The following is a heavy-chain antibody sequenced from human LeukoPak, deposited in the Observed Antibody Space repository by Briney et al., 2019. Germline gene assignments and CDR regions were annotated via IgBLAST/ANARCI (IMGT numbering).Heavy chain of an antibody. Sequence: GGSLRLSCAASGFTFSSYAMTWVRQAPGKGLEWVSAISGSGGSTYYADSVKGRFTISRDNSKNTLYLQMNSLRAEDTAVYYCAKTIGSGGDGGYWGQGTLVTVSS. D-gene: IGHD6-19*01. V-gene: IGHV3-23*01. CDR2: ISGSGGST. J-gene: IGHJ4*02. CDR3: AKTIGSGGDGGY. CDR1: GFTFSSYA.